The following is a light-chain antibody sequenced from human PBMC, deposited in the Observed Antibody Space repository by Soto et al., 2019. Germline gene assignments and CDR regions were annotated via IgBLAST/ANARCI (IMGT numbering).Light chain of an antibody. V-gene: IGKV3-15*01. CDR1: QSVSSS. CDR3: QQYNNWPRT. J-gene: IGKJ1*01. CDR2: GAT. Sequence: VLSQSPRTVSLSQGDGAPLSCRASQSVSSSLAWYQQKPGQAPRLLIHGATTRATGIPARFSGSGSGTEFTLTISSLQSEDFAVYYCQQYNNWPRTFGQGTKV.